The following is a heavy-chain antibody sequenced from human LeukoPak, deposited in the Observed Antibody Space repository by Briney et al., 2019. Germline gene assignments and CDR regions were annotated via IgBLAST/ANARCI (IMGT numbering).Heavy chain of an antibody. V-gene: IGHV3-53*01. J-gene: IGHJ6*02. CDR2: IYSGGST. CDR1: GFTFSSYW. D-gene: IGHD3-3*01. CDR3: ARDSKSYYDFWSGYYGPSGMDV. Sequence: GGSLRLSCAASGFTFSSYWMSWVRQAPGKGLEWVSVIYSGGSTYYADSVKGRFTISRDNSKNTLYLQMNSLRAEDTAVYYCARDSKSYYDFWSGYYGPSGMDVWGQGTTVTVSS.